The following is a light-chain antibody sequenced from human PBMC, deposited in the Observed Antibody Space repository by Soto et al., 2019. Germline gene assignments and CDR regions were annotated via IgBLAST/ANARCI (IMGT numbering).Light chain of an antibody. CDR2: GAS. CDR3: QQYDVSPIT. J-gene: IGKJ5*01. Sequence: EMWWPRSPGTLPLSPGKKATLSCRASQSVSTSSLGWYQQKPGQAPRLLIYGASSRATGIPDRSSGSGSGTDFTLTINRLEPEDFALYYCQQYDVSPITFGQGTRLEIK. CDR1: QSVSTSS. V-gene: IGKV3-20*01.